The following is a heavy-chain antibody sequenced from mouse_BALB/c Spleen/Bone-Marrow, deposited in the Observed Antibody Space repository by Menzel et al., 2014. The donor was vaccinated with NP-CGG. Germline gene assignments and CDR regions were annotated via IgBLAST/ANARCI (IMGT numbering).Heavy chain of an antibody. CDR2: IWRGGST. D-gene: IGHD2-14*01. V-gene: IGHV2-5*01. Sequence: VQLQESGPGLVQPSQSLSITCTVSGFSLTSYGVHWVRQSPGKGLEWLGVIWRGGSTDYNAAFMSRLSITKDNSKSQVFFKMSSLQADDTAIYYCAKIGTTTGAMDYWGQGTSVTVSS. CDR3: AKIGTTTGAMDY. J-gene: IGHJ4*01. CDR1: GFSLTSYG.